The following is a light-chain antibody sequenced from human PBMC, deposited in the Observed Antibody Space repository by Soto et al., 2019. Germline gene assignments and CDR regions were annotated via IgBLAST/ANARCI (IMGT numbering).Light chain of an antibody. CDR2: VES. V-gene: IGKV3-15*01. Sequence: EIVMTQSPATLSVSPGERATLSCRASQSVSSNLAWYQQKPGQTPKLLIYVESTRATGITARFSGSGSGTECTTTSSSLQSDDCAVYYCKQYNVWPLSFGGGTKVQFK. J-gene: IGKJ4*01. CDR3: KQYNVWPLS. CDR1: QSVSSN.